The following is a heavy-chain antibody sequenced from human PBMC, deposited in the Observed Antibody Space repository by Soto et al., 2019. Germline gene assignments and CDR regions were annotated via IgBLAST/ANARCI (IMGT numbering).Heavy chain of an antibody. J-gene: IGHJ3*02. D-gene: IGHD2-2*01. V-gene: IGHV4-59*01. CDR1: GGSISSYY. CDR2: IYYSGST. CDR3: ARGRGGWFINQLLNAFDI. Sequence: QVQLQESGPGLVKPSETLSLTCTVSGGSISSYYWSWIRQPPGKGLEWIGYIYYSGSTNYNPSLKCRVTISVDTSKNQFSLTLSSVTAADTAVYYCARGRGGWFINQLLNAFDIWGQGTMVTVSS.